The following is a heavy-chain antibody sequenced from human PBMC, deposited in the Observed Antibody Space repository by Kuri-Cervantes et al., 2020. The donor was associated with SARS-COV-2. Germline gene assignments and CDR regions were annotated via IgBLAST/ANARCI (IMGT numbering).Heavy chain of an antibody. V-gene: IGHV1-24*01. CDR1: GYTLTELS. Sequence: ASVKVSCKVSGYTLTELSMHWVRQAPGKGLEWMGGFDPEDGETIYAQKFQGRVTMTEDTSTDTAYMELSSLRSEDTAVYYCAKDEEMATIFGAFDMWGQGTMVTVSS. D-gene: IGHD5-24*01. J-gene: IGHJ3*02. CDR2: FDPEDGET. CDR3: AKDEEMATIFGAFDM.